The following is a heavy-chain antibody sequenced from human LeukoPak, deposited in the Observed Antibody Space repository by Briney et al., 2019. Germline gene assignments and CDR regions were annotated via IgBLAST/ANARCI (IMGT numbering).Heavy chain of an antibody. CDR3: ARVSTSGYRDWLDP. Sequence: ASVTVSCKASGYTFADYCIHWVRQAPGQGLEWMGWIYPKSGGTNSAQKFQGRVTMTRDTSISTAYMELSRLKFDDTAVYYCARVSTSGYRDWLDPWGQGTLVTVSS. V-gene: IGHV1-2*02. CDR1: GYTFADYC. J-gene: IGHJ5*02. D-gene: IGHD3-9*01. CDR2: IYPKSGGT.